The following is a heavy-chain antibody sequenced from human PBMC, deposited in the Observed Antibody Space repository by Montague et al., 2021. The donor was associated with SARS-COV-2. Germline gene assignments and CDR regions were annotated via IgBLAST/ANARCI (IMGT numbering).Heavy chain of an antibody. CDR1: GGSFNSGDSY. CDR3: VATYNGNWYYFDY. D-gene: IGHD6-13*01. J-gene: IGHJ4*02. V-gene: IGHV4-39*01. CDR2: LHYAGXA. Sequence: SETLSLTCSVSGGSFNSGDSYWGWLRQAPGKGLEWIGDLHYAGXAXYXXXXRSRVTISADTSKNQFSLKLNSVTAADTAVYYCVATYNGNWYYFDYWGQGTLVIVSS.